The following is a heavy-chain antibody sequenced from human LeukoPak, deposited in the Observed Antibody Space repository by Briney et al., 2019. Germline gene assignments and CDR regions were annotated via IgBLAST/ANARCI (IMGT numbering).Heavy chain of an antibody. V-gene: IGHV3-21*04. J-gene: IGHJ4*02. CDR3: ARDPQYYDSSGCHDY. CDR2: ISSNSSYI. Sequence: GGSLRLSCAASGFTFSSYSMNWVRQAPGKGLEWVSSISSNSSYIYYADSVKGRFTISRDNAKNSLYLQMNSLRAEDTAVYYCARDPQYYDSSGCHDYWGQGTLVTVSS. CDR1: GFTFSSYS. D-gene: IGHD3-22*01.